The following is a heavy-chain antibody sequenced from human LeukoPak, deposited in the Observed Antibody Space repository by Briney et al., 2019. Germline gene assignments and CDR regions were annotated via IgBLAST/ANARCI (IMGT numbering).Heavy chain of an antibody. V-gene: IGHV3-7*01. CDR2: IKTDGSQI. D-gene: IGHD7-27*01. CDR3: ARDLNWETY. Sequence: GGSLRLSCAASGFTLSTYAMTWVRQAPGKGLEWVANIKTDGSQIYYVDSVKGRFTISRDNAKNSLYLQMNSLRAEDTAVYYCARDLNWETYWGQGTLVSVSS. J-gene: IGHJ4*02. CDR1: GFTLSTYA.